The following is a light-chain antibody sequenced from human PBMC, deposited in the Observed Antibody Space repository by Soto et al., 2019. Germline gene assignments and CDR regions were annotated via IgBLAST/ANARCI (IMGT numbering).Light chain of an antibody. Sequence: DIVLTQSPGTLSLSPGERATLSCRASQSVSTTYLAWYQQRPGQAPRLLIYDTSTRAADIPDRFSGSGSGTDFTLTVSRLEPEDFAVYYCQQYVSSPYTFGQGTKLEIK. J-gene: IGKJ2*01. CDR1: QSVSTTY. V-gene: IGKV3-20*01. CDR2: DTS. CDR3: QQYVSSPYT.